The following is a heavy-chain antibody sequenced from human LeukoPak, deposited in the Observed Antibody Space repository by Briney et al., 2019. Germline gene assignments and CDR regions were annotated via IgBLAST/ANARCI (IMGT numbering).Heavy chain of an antibody. CDR1: GYTFTSYD. CDR3: AQGYYYDSSGYYYVH. CDR2: MNPNSGNT. D-gene: IGHD3-22*01. V-gene: IGHV1-8*01. Sequence: ASVKVSCKASGYTFTSYDINWVRQATGQGLEWMGWMNPNSGNTGYAQKFQGRVTMTRNTSISTAYMELSSLRSEDTAVYYCAQGYYYDSSGYYYVHWGQGTMVTVSS. J-gene: IGHJ3*01.